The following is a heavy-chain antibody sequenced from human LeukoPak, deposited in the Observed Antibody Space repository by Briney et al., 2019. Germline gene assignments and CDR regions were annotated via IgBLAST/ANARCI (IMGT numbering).Heavy chain of an antibody. J-gene: IGHJ3*02. D-gene: IGHD6-13*01. V-gene: IGHV4-34*01. CDR1: GGSFSGYY. Sequence: SATLSLTCAVYGGSFSGYYWSWIRQPPGKGLEWIGEINHSGSTNYNPSLKSRVTISVDTPKNQFSLKLSSVTAADTAVYYCAGYDAFDIWGQGTMVTVSS. CDR3: AGYDAFDI. CDR2: INHSGST.